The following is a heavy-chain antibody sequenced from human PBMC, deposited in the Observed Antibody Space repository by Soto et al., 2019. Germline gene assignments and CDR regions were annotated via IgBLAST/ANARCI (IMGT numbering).Heavy chain of an antibody. CDR1: GFTFSSYE. J-gene: IGHJ4*02. CDR2: ISSSGSTI. Sequence: PVGSLRLSCAASGFTFSSYEMNWVRQAPGKGLEWVSYISSSGSTIYYADSVKGRFTISRDNAKNSLYLQMNSLRAEDTAVYYCARPKGYSSSWYTVVYWGQGTLVTVSS. CDR3: ARPKGYSSSWYTVVY. D-gene: IGHD6-13*01. V-gene: IGHV3-48*03.